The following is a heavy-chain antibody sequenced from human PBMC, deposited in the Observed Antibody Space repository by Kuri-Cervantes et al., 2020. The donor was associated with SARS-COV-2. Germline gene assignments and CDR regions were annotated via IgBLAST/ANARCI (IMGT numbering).Heavy chain of an antibody. CDR3: ARTYDTVTGDAFDI. V-gene: IGHV4-39*01. D-gene: IGHD4-11*01. J-gene: IGHJ3*02. Sequence: SETLSLTCTVSGGAINRGDYFWSWIRQTPGKGLEWIGNTYTTGDTQYNPSLKSRVTISVDTSKNQFSLKLSSVTAADTAVYYCARTYDTVTGDAFDIWGQGTMVTVSS. CDR1: GGAINRGDYF. CDR2: TYTTGDT.